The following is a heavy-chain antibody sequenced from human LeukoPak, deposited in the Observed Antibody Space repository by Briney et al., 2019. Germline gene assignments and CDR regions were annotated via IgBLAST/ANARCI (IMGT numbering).Heavy chain of an antibody. J-gene: IGHJ4*02. Sequence: GGSLRLSCAASGFTFSSYSMNWVRQAPGKGLEWVSYISSSSSTIYYADSVKGRFTISRDNAKNALYLQMNSLRPEDTAVYYCARSSGIYYDILTGSFDYWGQGTLVTVSS. CDR1: GFTFSSYS. D-gene: IGHD3-9*01. V-gene: IGHV3-48*01. CDR3: ARSSGIYYDILTGSFDY. CDR2: ISSSSSTI.